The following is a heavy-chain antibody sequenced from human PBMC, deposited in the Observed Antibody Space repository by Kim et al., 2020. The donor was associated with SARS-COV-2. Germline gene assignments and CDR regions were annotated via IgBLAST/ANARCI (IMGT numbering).Heavy chain of an antibody. Sequence: GGSLRLSCAASGFTFSSYAMHWVRQAPGKGLEWVAVISYDGSNKYYADSVKGRFTISRDNSKNTLYLQMNSLRAEDTAVYYCARPTYYYDSSGYGTDAFEIWGQGTMVTVSS. D-gene: IGHD3-22*01. CDR3: ARPTYYYDSSGYGTDAFEI. CDR1: GFTFSSYA. CDR2: ISYDGSNK. J-gene: IGHJ3*02. V-gene: IGHV3-30-3*01.